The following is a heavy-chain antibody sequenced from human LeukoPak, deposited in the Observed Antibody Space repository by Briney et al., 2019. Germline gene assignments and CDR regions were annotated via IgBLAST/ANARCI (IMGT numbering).Heavy chain of an antibody. CDR2: ISAYNGDT. CDR1: GYTFNSYG. CDR3: ARDVGSRGWVGRNWFDP. D-gene: IGHD6-19*01. Sequence: GASVKVSCKASGYTFNSYGISWVRQAPGQGLEWLGWISAYNGDTNSAQKFQGRVTMTTDTSTGTAYMELRTLRSDDTAVYYCARDVGSRGWVGRNWFDPWGQGTLVTVSS. J-gene: IGHJ5*02. V-gene: IGHV1-18*01.